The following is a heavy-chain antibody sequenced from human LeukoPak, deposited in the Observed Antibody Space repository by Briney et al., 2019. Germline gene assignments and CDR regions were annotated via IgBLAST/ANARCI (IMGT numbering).Heavy chain of an antibody. V-gene: IGHV3-66*02. CDR3: ARGNTQWSGYYHGYYYYYMDV. CDR1: GFTVSSKY. CDR2: IYIGGST. Sequence: GGSLRLSCAASGFTVSSKYMSWVRQAPGKGLEWVSVIYIGGSTYYADSVRGRLTMSRDNSKNTLYLQMNSLRAEDTAVYYCARGNTQWSGYYHGYYYYYMDVWGKGTTVTVSS. J-gene: IGHJ6*03. D-gene: IGHD3-3*01.